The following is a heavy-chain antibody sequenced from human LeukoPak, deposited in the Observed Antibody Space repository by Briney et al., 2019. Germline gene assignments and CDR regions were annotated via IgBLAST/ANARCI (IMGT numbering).Heavy chain of an antibody. V-gene: IGHV3-53*01. D-gene: IGHD1-26*01. CDR2: IYSGGST. CDR3: ARASRRGVGATTRFDY. CDR1: GFTVSSNY. Sequence: GGSLRLSCAASGFTVSSNYMSWVRQAPGKGLEWVSVIYSGGSTYYADSVKGRFTISRDNSKNTLYLQMNSLRAEDTAVYYCARASRRGVGATTRFDYWGQGTLVTVSS. J-gene: IGHJ4*02.